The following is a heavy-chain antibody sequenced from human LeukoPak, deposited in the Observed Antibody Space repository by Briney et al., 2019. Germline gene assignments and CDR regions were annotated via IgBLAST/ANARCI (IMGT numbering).Heavy chain of an antibody. Sequence: ASVKVSCKASGYSFTDYYIHWVRQAPGQGLEWMGWINSNSGDTNYAQKFQSRVTMTRDTSISTAYMELNRLRSDDTAVYYCARGLRGISSGYSNFDYWGQGTLVTVSS. CDR2: INSNSGDT. CDR1: GYSFTDYY. D-gene: IGHD3-22*01. V-gene: IGHV1-2*02. CDR3: ARGLRGISSGYSNFDY. J-gene: IGHJ4*02.